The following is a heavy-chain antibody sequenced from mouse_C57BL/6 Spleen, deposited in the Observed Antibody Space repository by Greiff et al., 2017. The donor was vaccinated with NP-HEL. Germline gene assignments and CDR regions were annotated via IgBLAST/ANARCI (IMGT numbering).Heavy chain of an antibody. D-gene: IGHD2-4*01. CDR2: ISSGGSYT. J-gene: IGHJ2*01. Sequence: EVKLVESGGDLVKPGGSLKLSCAASGFTFSSYGMSWVRQTPDKRLEWVATISSGGSYTYYPDSVKGRFPISRDNAKNTLYLQMSSLKSEDTAMYYCARQWDYDSYYFDYWGQGTTLTVSS. V-gene: IGHV5-6*01. CDR3: ARQWDYDSYYFDY. CDR1: GFTFSSYG.